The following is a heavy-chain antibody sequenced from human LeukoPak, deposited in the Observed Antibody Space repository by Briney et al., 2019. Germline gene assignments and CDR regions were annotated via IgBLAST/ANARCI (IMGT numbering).Heavy chain of an antibody. J-gene: IGHJ4*02. CDR1: GFTFSSYG. V-gene: IGHV3-23*01. D-gene: IGHD6-13*01. CDR3: AKSVRWYYFDY. CDR2: ISGSGGST. Sequence: GGTLRLSCAASGFTFSSYGMSWVRQAPGKGLEWVSAISGSGGSTYYADSVKGRFTISRDNSKNTLYLQMNSLRAEDTAVYYCAKSVRWYYFDYWGQGTLVTVSS.